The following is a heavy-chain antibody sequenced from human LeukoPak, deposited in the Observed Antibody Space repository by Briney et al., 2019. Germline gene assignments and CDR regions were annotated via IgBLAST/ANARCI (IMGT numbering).Heavy chain of an antibody. Sequence: GGSLRLSCAASGFTFSTYAIHWVRQAPGKGPEWLAVISYDGSTKYYADSVKGRFTISRGNSKNTMYLQMDSLRPEDTAVFYCAKAYCTGGSCYGRYYYGMDVWGQGTTVTVSS. V-gene: IGHV3-30*18. D-gene: IGHD2-15*01. J-gene: IGHJ6*02. CDR3: AKAYCTGGSCYGRYYYGMDV. CDR2: ISYDGSTK. CDR1: GFTFSTYA.